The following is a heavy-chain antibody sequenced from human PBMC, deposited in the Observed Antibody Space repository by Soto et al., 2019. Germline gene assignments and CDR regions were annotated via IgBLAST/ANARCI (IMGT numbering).Heavy chain of an antibody. CDR3: ARDLSGPMDY. CDR1: GYTFTNYY. CDR2: IYPNGGST. Sequence: QVQLVQSGAEVKKPGASVKVSCKASGYTFTNYYMHWVRQAPGQGLEWMGIIYPNGGSTRNEQKFQYRVTMTMDTSTSTVYMEVSSLRSEDTAVFYCARDLSGPMDYWGRGTLVTVSS. D-gene: IGHD3-10*01. J-gene: IGHJ4*02. V-gene: IGHV1-46*01.